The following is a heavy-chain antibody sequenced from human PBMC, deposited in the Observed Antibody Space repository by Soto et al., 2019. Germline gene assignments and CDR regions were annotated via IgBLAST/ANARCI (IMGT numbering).Heavy chain of an antibody. D-gene: IGHD2-21*01. J-gene: IGHJ5*02. CDR1: GFIFSHAW. Sequence: EVQLVESGGNLVKPGGPLSLSCAASGFIFSHAWFHWVRQLPGKGLELVGRVKNNGGATDYAASVKGRFTISRDDSKDTVYLQMSSLRTEDTAIYYCAADLGPAYDSNNWFDPWGQGTLVTVSS. CDR3: AADLGPAYDSNNWFDP. CDR2: VKNNGGAT. V-gene: IGHV3-15*07.